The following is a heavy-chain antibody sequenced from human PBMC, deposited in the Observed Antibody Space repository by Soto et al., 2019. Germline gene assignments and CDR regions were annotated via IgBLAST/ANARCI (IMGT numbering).Heavy chain of an antibody. CDR2: ISGSGGST. CDR3: AKDRLTQPGLDCTNGVCQLNWFDP. D-gene: IGHD2-8*01. Sequence: GGSLRLSCAASGFTFSSYAMSWVRQAPGKGLEWVSAISGSGGSTYYADSVKGRFTNSRDNSKNTLYLQMNSLRAEDTAVSYCAKDRLTQPGLDCTNGVCQLNWFDPWGQGTLVTVSS. CDR1: GFTFSSYA. J-gene: IGHJ5*02. V-gene: IGHV3-23*01.